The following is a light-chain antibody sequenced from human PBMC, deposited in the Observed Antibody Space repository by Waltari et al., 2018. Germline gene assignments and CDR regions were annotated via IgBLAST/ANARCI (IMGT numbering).Light chain of an antibody. CDR3: YSTYSTGNHVV. V-gene: IGLV3-10*01. J-gene: IGLJ2*01. CDR1: ALPNKY. Sequence: SYELTQPPSVSVSPGQTARITCSGDALPNKYAFWYQQKSGQAPVLFIYDDNKRPSGIPERFSGSSSGTMASLTISGAQVEDEADYYCYSTYSTGNHVVFGGGTKLTVL. CDR2: DDN.